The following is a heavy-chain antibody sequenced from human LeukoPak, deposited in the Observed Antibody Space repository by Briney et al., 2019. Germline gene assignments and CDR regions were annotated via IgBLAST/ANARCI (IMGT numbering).Heavy chain of an antibody. CDR3: AKALVRGDFDY. V-gene: IGHV3-23*01. Sequence: QPGGSLRLSCAASGFTFSSYWMHWVRQAPGKGLEWVSGFSGSGDSTYYADSVKGRFTISRDNSKNTLFLQMNSLRAEDTAIYYCAKALVRGDFDYWGQGTLVTVSS. D-gene: IGHD3-10*01. J-gene: IGHJ4*02. CDR1: GFTFSSYW. CDR2: FSGSGDST.